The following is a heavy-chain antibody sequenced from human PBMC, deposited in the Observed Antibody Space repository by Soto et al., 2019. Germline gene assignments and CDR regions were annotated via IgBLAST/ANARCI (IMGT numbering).Heavy chain of an antibody. V-gene: IGHV3-15*07. Sequence: GGSVGLSCAASGVSFSSAWIKWVRQVPGKGLEWVGRIKSKTDGGTTDFAAPVKGRFAISRDDSNNMVYLQMNSLKTEDTGVYYCTTDSYITIGINRFGYLGHGTLVTV. CDR1: GVSFSSAW. J-gene: IGHJ4*01. CDR3: TTDSYITIGINRFGY. D-gene: IGHD2-2*02. CDR2: IKSKTDGGTT.